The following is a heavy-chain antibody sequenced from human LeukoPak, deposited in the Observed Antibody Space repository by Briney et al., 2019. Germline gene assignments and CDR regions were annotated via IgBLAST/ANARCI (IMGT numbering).Heavy chain of an antibody. J-gene: IGHJ4*02. CDR2: IYGDGRT. D-gene: IGHD3-10*01. Sequence: GGSLRLSCAASEFTVSGNYMSWVRQAPGKGLEWVSIIYGDGRTYYADSVKGRFTISRDNSKNTLFLQMNSLGAEDTAVYYCARSPSYYGSAHYFDYWGQGTLVTVSS. V-gene: IGHV3-53*01. CDR1: EFTVSGNY. CDR3: ARSPSYYGSAHYFDY.